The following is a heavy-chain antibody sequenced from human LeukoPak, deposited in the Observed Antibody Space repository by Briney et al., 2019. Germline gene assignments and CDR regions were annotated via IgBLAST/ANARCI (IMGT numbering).Heavy chain of an antibody. Sequence: GGSLRLSCAASGFTFSNYAMSWVRQAPGKGLEWVSVISGSGASTKSADSVKGRFTMSRDNSKNTLYLQMTSLRDHDTAVYYGAKGRSGGNSRMGRFDSWGQGTLVTVSS. CDR3: AKGRSGGNSRMGRFDS. J-gene: IGHJ4*02. V-gene: IGHV3-23*01. D-gene: IGHD4-23*01. CDR2: ISGSGAST. CDR1: GFTFSNYA.